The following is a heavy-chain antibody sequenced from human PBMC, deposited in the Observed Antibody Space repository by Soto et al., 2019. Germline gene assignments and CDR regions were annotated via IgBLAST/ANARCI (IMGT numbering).Heavy chain of an antibody. CDR3: ARDRGQWLETQGFDY. Sequence: EVQLVESGGGLVQPGRSLRLSCAASGFTFDDYAIHWVRQAPGKGLEWVSGISWSSGSIDYADSVKGRFTISRDNAKNSLYLQMNSLRAEDTALYYCARDRGQWLETQGFDYWGQGTLVTVSS. CDR2: ISWSSGSI. D-gene: IGHD6-19*01. CDR1: GFTFDDYA. J-gene: IGHJ4*02. V-gene: IGHV3-9*01.